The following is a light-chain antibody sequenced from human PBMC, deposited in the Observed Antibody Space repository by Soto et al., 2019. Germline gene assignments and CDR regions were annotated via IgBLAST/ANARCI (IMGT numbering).Light chain of an antibody. CDR2: EVS. V-gene: IGLV2-14*01. J-gene: IGLJ3*02. CDR3: SSYTSSSTLGV. Sequence: QSALTQPASVSGSPGQSITISCTGTSRDVGGYNYVSWYQQHPGKAPKLMIYEVSNRPSGVSNRFSGSKSGNTASLTISGLQAEDEADYSCSSYTSSSTLGVFGGGTKLTVL. CDR1: SRDVGGYNY.